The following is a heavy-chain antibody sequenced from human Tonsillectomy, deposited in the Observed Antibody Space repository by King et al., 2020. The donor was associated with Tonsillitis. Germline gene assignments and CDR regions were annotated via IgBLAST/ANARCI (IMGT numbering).Heavy chain of an antibody. D-gene: IGHD3/OR15-3a*01. CDR3: ARDRGLVTPYYYGLDV. V-gene: IGHV4-30-2*01. J-gene: IGHJ6*02. CDR1: GGAINSGSGVYS. Sequence: LQLQESGSGLVKPSQTLSLTCDVSGGAINSGSGVYSCTCVRPPPGKSQEFLGDIDASGSDNYNPSLHSRVTFSVDRSKNTFSLRLTSVTAADTAVYYCARDRGLVTPYYYGLDVWGQGTTVIVSS. CDR2: IDASGSD.